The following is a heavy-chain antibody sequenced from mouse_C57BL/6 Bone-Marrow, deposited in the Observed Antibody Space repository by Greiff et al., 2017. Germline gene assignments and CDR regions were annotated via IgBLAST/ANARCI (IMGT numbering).Heavy chain of an antibody. Sequence: VQLQQSGAELARPGASVKLSCKASGYTFTSYGISWVKQRTGQGLEWIGEIYPRSGNTYYNEKFKGKATLTADKSSSTAYMELRSLTSEDSAVYFCAAGFSWFAYWGQGTLVTVSA. CDR3: AAGFSWFAY. CDR2: IYPRSGNT. J-gene: IGHJ3*01. CDR1: GYTFTSYG. V-gene: IGHV1-81*01.